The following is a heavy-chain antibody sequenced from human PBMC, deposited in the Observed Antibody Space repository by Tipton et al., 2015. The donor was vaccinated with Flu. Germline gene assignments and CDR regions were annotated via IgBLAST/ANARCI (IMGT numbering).Heavy chain of an antibody. CDR2: ISSSSSYI. Sequence: VQLVQSGGGLVKPGGSLRLSCAASGFTFSSYSMNWVRQAPGKGLEWVSSISSSSSYIYYADSVKGRFTISRDNAKNSLYLQMNSLRAEDTAVYYCARGIGTSSSWFPGYYYYGMDVWGQGTTVTVSS. V-gene: IGHV3-21*01. J-gene: IGHJ6*02. CDR3: ARGIGTSSSWFPGYYYYGMDV. CDR1: GFTFSSYS. D-gene: IGHD6-13*01.